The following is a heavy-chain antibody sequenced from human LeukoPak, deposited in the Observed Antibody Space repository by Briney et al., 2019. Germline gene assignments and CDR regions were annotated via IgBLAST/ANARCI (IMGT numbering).Heavy chain of an antibody. Sequence: PGGSLRLSCTASGFTFGDYAMSWFRQAPGKGLEWVSSISSSSSYIYYADSVKGRFTISRDNAKNSLYLQMNSLRAEDTAVYYCARGLVYSSSWEHPRDYYFDYWGQGTLVTVSS. CDR2: ISSSSSYI. CDR1: GFTFGDYA. CDR3: ARGLVYSSSWEHPRDYYFDY. J-gene: IGHJ4*02. D-gene: IGHD6-13*01. V-gene: IGHV3-21*01.